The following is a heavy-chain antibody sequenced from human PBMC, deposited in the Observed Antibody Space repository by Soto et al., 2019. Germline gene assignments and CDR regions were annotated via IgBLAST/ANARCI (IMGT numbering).Heavy chain of an antibody. D-gene: IGHD3-3*01. Sequence: QVQLVQSGAEVKKPGSSVKVSCKASGGTFSSYAISWVRQAPGQGLEWMGGFIPIFGTANYAQKFQGRVTITADESTSTAYIELSSLRSEDTAVYYCARELEGETYYESGDYWGQGTLVTVSS. CDR2: FIPIFGTA. CDR3: ARELEGETYYESGDY. J-gene: IGHJ4*02. V-gene: IGHV1-69*12. CDR1: GGTFSSYA.